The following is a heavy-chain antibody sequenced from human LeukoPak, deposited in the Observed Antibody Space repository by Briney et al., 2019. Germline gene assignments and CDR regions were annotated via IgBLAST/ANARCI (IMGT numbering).Heavy chain of an antibody. D-gene: IGHD3-16*02. CDR1: GYSFSSGYY. CDR2: IYHSGST. Sequence: SETLSLTCTVSGYSFSSGYYWGWIRQPPGKGLEWIGSIYHSGSTYYNPSLKSRVTISVDTSKNQFSLKLSSVTAADTAVYYCARRYYYYYYYMDVWGKGTTVTVSS. CDR3: ARRYYYYYYYMDV. V-gene: IGHV4-38-2*02. J-gene: IGHJ6*03.